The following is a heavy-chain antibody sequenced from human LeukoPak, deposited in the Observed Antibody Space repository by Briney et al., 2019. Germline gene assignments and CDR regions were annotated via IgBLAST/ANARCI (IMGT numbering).Heavy chain of an antibody. CDR2: IKQDGSEK. CDR1: GFTFSIFA. V-gene: IGHV3-7*04. CDR3: ARGPVLRYFDWSPPPFDY. Sequence: GGSLGLSCAASGFTFSIFAMSWVRQAPGKGLEWVANIKQDGSEKYHVDSVKGRFTISRDNAKNSLYLQMNSLRAEDTAVYYCARGPVLRYFDWSPPPFDYWGQGTLVTVSS. J-gene: IGHJ4*02. D-gene: IGHD3-9*01.